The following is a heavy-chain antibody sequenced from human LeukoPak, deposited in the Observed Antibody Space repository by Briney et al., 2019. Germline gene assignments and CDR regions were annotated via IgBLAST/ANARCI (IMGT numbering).Heavy chain of an antibody. Sequence: ASVKVSCKASGYPFIDYYLHWVRQAPGQGLEWMGCINPNTGDTNSAQNFQGRVIMTRDTSITTAYMELSRLKSDDTALYYCASKGAGHCYDASCMGSFDLWSQGTTVAVSS. CDR1: GYPFIDYY. CDR3: ASKGAGHCYDASCMGSFDL. D-gene: IGHD2-15*01. V-gene: IGHV1-2*02. CDR2: INPNTGDT. J-gene: IGHJ3*01.